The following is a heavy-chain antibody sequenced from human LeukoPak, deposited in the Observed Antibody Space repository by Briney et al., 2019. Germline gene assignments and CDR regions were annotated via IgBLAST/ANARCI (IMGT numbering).Heavy chain of an antibody. CDR2: ISPSDSDT. CDR1: GYSFTNYW. Sequence: GESLKISCKGSGYSFTNYWIGWVRQMPGKGLEWMGIISPSDSDTRYSPSFQGQVTISADKSIATAYLQWSSLKASDTAMYYCASGLKAGCFDYWGQGTLVTVSS. V-gene: IGHV5-51*01. CDR3: ASGLKAGCFDY. J-gene: IGHJ4*02. D-gene: IGHD6-13*01.